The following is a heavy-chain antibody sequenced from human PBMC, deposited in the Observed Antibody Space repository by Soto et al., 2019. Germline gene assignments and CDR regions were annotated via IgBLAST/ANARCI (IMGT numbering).Heavy chain of an antibody. V-gene: IGHV1-69*01. D-gene: IGHD1-1*01. J-gene: IGHJ4*02. CDR1: GGTFSNYP. CDR2: IIPIFGTV. Sequence: QVQLVQSGAEVKQPGSPVRVSCKASGGTFSNYPFTWVRQAPGQGLEWMGGIIPIFGTVTYAQKFQGRVTISADESTSTTYMAMSRLTSEDTAIYYCARPRTVATTKGYDYWGQGTLVNVSS. CDR3: ARPRTVATTKGYDY.